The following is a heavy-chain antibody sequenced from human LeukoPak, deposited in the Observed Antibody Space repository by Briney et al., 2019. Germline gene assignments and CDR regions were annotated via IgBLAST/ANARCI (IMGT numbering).Heavy chain of an antibody. CDR2: INPNSGGT. CDR1: GYTFTGYY. Sequence: ASVKVSCKASGYTFTGYYMHWVRQAPGQGLGWMGWINPNSGGTNYAQKFQGRVTMTRDTSISTAYMELSRLRSDDTAVYYCARGCSPHITIFGVGAYNWFDPWGQGTLVTVSS. CDR3: ARGCSPHITIFGVGAYNWFDP. V-gene: IGHV1-2*02. J-gene: IGHJ5*02. D-gene: IGHD3-3*01.